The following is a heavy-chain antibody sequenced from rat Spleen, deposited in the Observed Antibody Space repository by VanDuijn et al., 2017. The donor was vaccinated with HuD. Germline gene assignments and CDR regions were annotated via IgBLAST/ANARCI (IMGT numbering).Heavy chain of an antibody. J-gene: IGHJ1*01. D-gene: IGHD1-2*01. CDR2: ISYDGSST. V-gene: IGHV5-29*01. CDR1: GFTFSDYY. Sequence: EVQLVESDGGLVQPGRSLKLSCAASGFTFSDYYMAWVRQAPTKGLEWVATISYDGSSTYYRDSVKGRFTISRHNAKNTLYLEMDRLGSEDTATYYFLRQGYLLDWYFDFWGPGTMVTVSS. CDR3: LRQGYLLDWYFDF.